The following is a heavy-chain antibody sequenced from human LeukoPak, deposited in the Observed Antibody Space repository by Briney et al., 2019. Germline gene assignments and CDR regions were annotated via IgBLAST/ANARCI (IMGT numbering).Heavy chain of an antibody. CDR1: RFSFSSYA. V-gene: IGHV3-23*01. CDR3: AKPTIAVAGTDWIDAFDI. Sequence: GGSLRLSCIASRFSFSSYAMTWVRQAPGQGLEWISAISGSGDSTYYADYVKGRFTISRDNSKSTLYLQMNSLRAEDTAAYYCAKPTIAVAGTDWIDAFDIWGQGTRVTGSS. CDR2: ISGSGDST. D-gene: IGHD6-19*01. J-gene: IGHJ3*02.